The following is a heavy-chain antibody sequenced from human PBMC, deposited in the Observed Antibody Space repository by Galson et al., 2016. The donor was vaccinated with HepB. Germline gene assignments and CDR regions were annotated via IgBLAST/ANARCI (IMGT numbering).Heavy chain of an antibody. CDR3: ARDRTTRGFDP. CDR2: IYYNGST. CDR1: GGSISSYY. D-gene: IGHD4-17*01. J-gene: IGHJ5*02. Sequence: SETLSLTCTVSGGSISSYYWSWIRQPPGKGLDWIGYIYYNGSTNYNPSLKSRVTISLDTSKNQFSLKLSSVTAADTAVYYCARDRTTRGFDPWGQGTLVTVSS. V-gene: IGHV4-59*01.